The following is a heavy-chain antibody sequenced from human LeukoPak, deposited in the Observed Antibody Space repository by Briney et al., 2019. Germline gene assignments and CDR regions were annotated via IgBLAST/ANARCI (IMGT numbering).Heavy chain of an antibody. V-gene: IGHV3-23*01. CDR3: AKSAYGDYQDFDY. CDR1: GFTFSNYG. D-gene: IGHD4-17*01. CDR2: ISGSGGST. J-gene: IGHJ4*02. Sequence: GGSLRLSCAASGFTFSNYGMSWVRQAPGKGLEWVSAISGSGGSTYYADSVKGRFTISRDNSKNTLYLQMNSLRAEDTAVYYRAKSAYGDYQDFDYWGQGTLVTVSS.